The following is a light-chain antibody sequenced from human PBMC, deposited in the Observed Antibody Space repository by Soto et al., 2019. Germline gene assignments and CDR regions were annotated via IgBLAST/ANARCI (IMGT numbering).Light chain of an antibody. CDR1: SSDVGGYNY. V-gene: IGLV2-14*01. CDR2: EVN. CDR3: SSYSSANTVI. Sequence: QSALTQPASVSGSPGQSITISCTGTSSDVGGYNYVSWFQQHPGKAPKLMIYEVNNRPSGVSNRFSGSKSGNTASLTISGLQAEDEAQYYCSSYSSANTVIFGGGTKLTVL. J-gene: IGLJ2*01.